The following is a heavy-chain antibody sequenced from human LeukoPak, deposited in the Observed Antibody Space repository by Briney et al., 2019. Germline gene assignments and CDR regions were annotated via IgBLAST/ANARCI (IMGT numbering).Heavy chain of an antibody. CDR3: ATPYNYGTFDP. CDR2: ISGSGGST. Sequence: GRSLRLSCAASRLTFSDCAMSWVRQAPGKGLEWVSAISGSGGSTYYADSVKGRFTIPSDNSKNTLYLQMNSLRAEDTALYYCATPYNYGTFDPWGQGTLVTVSS. V-gene: IGHV3-23*01. J-gene: IGHJ5*02. CDR1: RLTFSDCA. D-gene: IGHD5-18*01.